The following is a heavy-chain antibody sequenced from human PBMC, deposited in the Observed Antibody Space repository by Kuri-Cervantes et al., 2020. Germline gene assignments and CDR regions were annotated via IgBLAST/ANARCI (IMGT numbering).Heavy chain of an antibody. J-gene: IGHJ4*02. CDR3: AKAGYSSSWYVYGAGDY. Sequence: GGSLRLPRAASRLIFSNYGIHWVRQAPGKGLEWVAFIRYDGRNKHYAESVKGRFTISRDNSKNTLYLQMNSLRPEDTAVYYCAKAGYSSSWYVYGAGDYWGQGTLVTVSS. V-gene: IGHV3-30*02. D-gene: IGHD6-13*01. CDR1: RLIFSNYG. CDR2: IRYDGRNK.